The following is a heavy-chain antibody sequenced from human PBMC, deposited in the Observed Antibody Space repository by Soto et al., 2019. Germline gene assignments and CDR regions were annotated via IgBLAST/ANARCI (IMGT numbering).Heavy chain of an antibody. Sequence: SETLSLTCTVSGGSIRSSSYYWGWIRQPPGKGLEWIGSIYYNGNTKYSPSLKSRVTMSVDTSKNHFSLKLISVTTADTAVYFCAREGNLGRWIQPLDSWGQGTLVTVSS. D-gene: IGHD2-2*03. CDR3: AREGNLGRWIQPLDS. CDR2: IYYNGNT. CDR1: GGSIRSSSYY. V-gene: IGHV4-39*07. J-gene: IGHJ4*02.